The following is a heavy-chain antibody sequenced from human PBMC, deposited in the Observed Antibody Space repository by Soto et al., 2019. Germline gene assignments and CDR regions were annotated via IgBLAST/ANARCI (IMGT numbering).Heavy chain of an antibody. CDR3: ASPCSSTSCPFDY. CDR1: GFTFSSYS. J-gene: IGHJ4*02. Sequence: GGSLRLSCAASGFTFSSYSMNWVRQAAGKGLEWVSSISSSSSYIYYADSVKGRFTISRDNAKNSLYLQMNSLRAEDTAVCYCASPCSSTSCPFDYWGQGTLVTVSS. D-gene: IGHD2-2*01. V-gene: IGHV3-21*01. CDR2: ISSSSSYI.